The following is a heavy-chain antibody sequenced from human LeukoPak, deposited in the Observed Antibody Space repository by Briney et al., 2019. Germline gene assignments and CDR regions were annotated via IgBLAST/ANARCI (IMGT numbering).Heavy chain of an antibody. CDR2: ISAYNGNT. Sequence: GASVKVSCKASGYTFTSYGISWVRQAPGQGLEWMGWISAYNGNTIYVEKLLGRVTMTTDTSTSTAYMELRSLSSDDTAAYYCAREGDGYNRIPSNNWFDPWGQGTLVTVSS. V-gene: IGHV1-18*01. CDR3: AREGDGYNRIPSNNWFDP. CDR1: GYTFTSYG. J-gene: IGHJ5*02. D-gene: IGHD5-24*01.